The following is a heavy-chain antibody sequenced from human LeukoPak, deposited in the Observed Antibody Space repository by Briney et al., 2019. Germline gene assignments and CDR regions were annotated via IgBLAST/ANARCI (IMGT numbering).Heavy chain of an antibody. Sequence: PSETLSLTCAVYGGSFSGYYWSWIRQPPGKGLEWIGEINNSGSTNYNPSLKSRVTISVDTSKNQFSLKLSSVTAADTAVYYCARGRYYGSGSYPRYYYYYGMDVWGQGSTVTVSS. V-gene: IGHV4-34*01. J-gene: IGHJ6*02. CDR3: ARGRYYGSGSYPRYYYYYGMDV. CDR2: INNSGST. CDR1: GGSFSGYY. D-gene: IGHD3-10*01.